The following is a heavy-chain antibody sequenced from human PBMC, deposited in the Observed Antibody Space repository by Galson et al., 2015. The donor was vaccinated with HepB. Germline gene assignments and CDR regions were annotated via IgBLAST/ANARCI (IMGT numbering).Heavy chain of an antibody. CDR3: ARTFYGLWPVDY. Sequence: SLRLSCAASGFTFSSYAMHWVRQAPGKGLEWVALISYDGNNKYYADSVKGRFTISRDKSKNTLYLQMNSLRAEDTAVYYCARTFYGLWPVDYWGQGTLVTVSS. CDR2: ISYDGNNK. D-gene: IGHD4-17*01. J-gene: IGHJ4*02. V-gene: IGHV3-30-3*01. CDR1: GFTFSSYA.